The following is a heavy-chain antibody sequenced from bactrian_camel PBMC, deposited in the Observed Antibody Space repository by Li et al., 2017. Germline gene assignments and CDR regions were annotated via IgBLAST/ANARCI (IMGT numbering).Heavy chain of an antibody. Sequence: HVQLVESGGGSVQAGGSLRLSCAASGYTASTYFVAWFRQSPGKEREGVAVIHSQGHYTRYADSVKGRFTLSQDDAKSTVYLQMDSLKPEDTGMYYCAADRDVNVPPSLALDSGRYNNWGQGTQVTVS. CDR1: GYTASTYF. CDR2: IHSQGHYT. J-gene: IGHJ4*01. V-gene: IGHV3S6*01. CDR3: AADRDVNVPPSLALDSGRYNN.